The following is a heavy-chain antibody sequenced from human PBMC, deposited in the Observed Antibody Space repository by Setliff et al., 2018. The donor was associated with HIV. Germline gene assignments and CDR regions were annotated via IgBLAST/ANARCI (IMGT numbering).Heavy chain of an antibody. D-gene: IGHD6-19*01. V-gene: IGHV1-2*06. J-gene: IGHJ6*03. Sequence: ASVKVSCKASGYIFTDYYMHWVRQAPGQELGWMGRINPNSGGTNYAQKFQGRVTMTRDTSISTAYTELSSLRSEDTATYYCARDSLPYSSGPLHYYYYMDVWGKGTTVTVSS. CDR1: GYIFTDYY. CDR3: ARDSLPYSSGPLHYYYYMDV. CDR2: INPNSGGT.